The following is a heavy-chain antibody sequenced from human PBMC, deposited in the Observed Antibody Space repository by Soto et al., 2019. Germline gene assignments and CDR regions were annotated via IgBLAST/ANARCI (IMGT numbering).Heavy chain of an antibody. CDR2: IWYDGSNK. J-gene: IGHJ6*02. CDR3: ARDNEQLVRDLYYYYGMDV. D-gene: IGHD6-6*01. Sequence: QVQLVESGGGVVQPGRSLRLSCAASGFTFSSYGMHWVRQAPGKGLEWVAVIWYDGSNKYYADSVKGRFTISRDNSKNTLYLPMNSLRAEDTAVYYCARDNEQLVRDLYYYYGMDVWGQGTTVTVSS. V-gene: IGHV3-33*01. CDR1: GFTFSSYG.